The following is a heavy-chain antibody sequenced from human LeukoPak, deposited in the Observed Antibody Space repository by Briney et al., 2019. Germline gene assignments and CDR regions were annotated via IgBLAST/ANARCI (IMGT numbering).Heavy chain of an antibody. CDR2: ISSSSSYI. Sequence: PGGSLRLSCAASGFTFSSYSMNWVRQAPGKGLEWVSSISSSSSYIYYADSVKGRFTISRDNAKNSLYLQMNSLRAEDTAVYYCARDLDTAMVRHGYGTNDYWGQGTLVTVSS. V-gene: IGHV3-21*01. J-gene: IGHJ4*02. CDR1: GFTFSSYS. CDR3: ARDLDTAMVRHGYGTNDY. D-gene: IGHD5-18*01.